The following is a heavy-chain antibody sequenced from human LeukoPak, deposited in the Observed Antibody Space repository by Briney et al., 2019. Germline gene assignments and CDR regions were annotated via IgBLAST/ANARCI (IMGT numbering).Heavy chain of an antibody. CDR3: ARDRRYYDSSAYIRGFDY. D-gene: IGHD3-22*01. CDR1: GGSFSGYY. V-gene: IGHV4-34*01. J-gene: IGHJ4*02. CDR2: INHSGST. Sequence: SETLSLTCAVYGGSFSGYYWSWLRQPPGKGLEWIGEINHSGSTNYNPSLKSRVTISVDKSKNQFSLNLSSVTAADTAVYYCARDRRYYDSSAYIRGFDYWGQGTLVTVSS.